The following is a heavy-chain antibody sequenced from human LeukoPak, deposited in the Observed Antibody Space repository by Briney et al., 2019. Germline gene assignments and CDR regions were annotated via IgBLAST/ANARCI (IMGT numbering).Heavy chain of an antibody. CDR3: ARRAVAGSFDY. V-gene: IGHV3-23*01. CDR1: GFTFSSYA. Sequence: GGSLRLSCAASGFTFSSYAMHWVRQAPGKGLEWVSGITGSGSPTYYAESVKGRFTTSRDNSKNTLYLQMNSLRADDTAVYYCARRAVAGSFDYWGQGTLVTVSS. J-gene: IGHJ4*02. D-gene: IGHD6-19*01. CDR2: ITGSGSPT.